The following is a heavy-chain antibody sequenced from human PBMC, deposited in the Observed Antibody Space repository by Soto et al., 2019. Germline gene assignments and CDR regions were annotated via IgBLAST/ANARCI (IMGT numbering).Heavy chain of an antibody. Sequence: GGSLRLSCAASGFTFSTYSMNWVRQAPGKGLEWVSSISSSSTIYYADSVKGRFTISRDNSKNTLYLQMNSLRAEDTAVYYCARDQYSSGWCFDYWGQGTLVTVSS. V-gene: IGHV3-48*01. J-gene: IGHJ4*02. CDR3: ARDQYSSGWCFDY. CDR1: GFTFSTYS. CDR2: ISSSSTI. D-gene: IGHD6-19*01.